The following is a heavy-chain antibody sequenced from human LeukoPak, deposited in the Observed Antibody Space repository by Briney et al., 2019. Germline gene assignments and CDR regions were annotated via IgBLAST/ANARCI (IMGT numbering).Heavy chain of an antibody. D-gene: IGHD2/OR15-2a*01. CDR2: INPNSGGT. V-gene: IGHV1-2*02. CDR3: ARTTFSSRDYYYYGMDV. CDR1: GYTFTGYY. Sequence: ASVKVFCKASGYTFTGYYMHWVRQAPGQGLEWMGWINPNSGGTNYAQKFQGRVTMTRDTSISTAYMELSRLRSDDTAVYYCARTTFSSRDYYYYGMDVWGQGTTVTVSS. J-gene: IGHJ6*02.